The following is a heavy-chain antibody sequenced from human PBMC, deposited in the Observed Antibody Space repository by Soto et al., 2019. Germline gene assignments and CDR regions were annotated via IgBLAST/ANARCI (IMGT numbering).Heavy chain of an antibody. CDR2: IDSDGSST. CDR1: GFTFSSYW. D-gene: IGHD1-1*01. CDR3: ARDYPGNGIDY. J-gene: IGHJ4*02. Sequence: EVQLVESGGGLVQPGGSLRLSCAASGFTFSSYWMHWVRQAPGKGLVWVSHIDSDGSSTTYAESVKGRFTISRDNAKNTLYLQMNSLRAEDTAVYYCARDYPGNGIDYWGQGTLVTVSS. V-gene: IGHV3-74*01.